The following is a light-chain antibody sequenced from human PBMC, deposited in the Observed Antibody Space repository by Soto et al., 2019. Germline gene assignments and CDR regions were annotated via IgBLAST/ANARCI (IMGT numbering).Light chain of an antibody. CDR1: SSDIGGYDY. V-gene: IGLV2-14*03. Sequence: QSALTQPASVSGSPGQSITISCTGTSSDIGGYDYVSWYQQHPGKAPKLMIFDVHYRPSGVSNRFSGSKSGNTASLTISGLQSEDEADYYCSSYTTTSDVVFGGGTKLTVL. CDR2: DVH. CDR3: SSYTTTSDVV. J-gene: IGLJ2*01.